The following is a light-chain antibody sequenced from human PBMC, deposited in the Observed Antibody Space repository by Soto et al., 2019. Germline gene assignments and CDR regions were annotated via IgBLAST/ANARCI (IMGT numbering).Light chain of an antibody. Sequence: IQLTQSPSSLSASVGDRVTITCRASQGISSYLAWYQQKPGKAPKLLIYAASTLQSGVPSRFSGSGSGTDFTLTISSLRPEDFATYYCQQLNSYPSFGGGTKVEIK. CDR3: QQLNSYPS. J-gene: IGKJ4*01. CDR2: AAS. V-gene: IGKV1-9*01. CDR1: QGISSY.